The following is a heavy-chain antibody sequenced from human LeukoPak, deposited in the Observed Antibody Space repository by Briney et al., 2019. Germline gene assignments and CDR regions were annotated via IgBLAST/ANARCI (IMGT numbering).Heavy chain of an antibody. CDR2: MNPNSGNT. CDR1: GYTFGTHW. CDR3: ARSYVWGSYRYSFDY. J-gene: IGHJ4*02. V-gene: IGHV1-8*03. D-gene: IGHD3-16*02. Sequence: ASVKVSCKPSGYTFGTHWMHWVRQAPGQGLEWMGWMNPNSGNTGYAQKFQGRVTITRNTSISTAYMELSSLRSEDTAVYYCARSYVWGSYRYSFDYWGQGTLVTVSS.